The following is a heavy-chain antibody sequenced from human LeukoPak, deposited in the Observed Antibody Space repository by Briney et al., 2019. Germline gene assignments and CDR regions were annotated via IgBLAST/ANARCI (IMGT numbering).Heavy chain of an antibody. CDR1: GGSFSGYY. V-gene: IGHV4-34*01. CDR3: ARGAGYSYGMGPLN. J-gene: IGHJ4*02. CDR2: INHSGST. D-gene: IGHD5-18*01. Sequence: PSETLSLTCAVYGGSFSGYYWSWIRQPPGKGLEWIGEINHSGSTNYNPSLKSRVTISVDTSKNQFSLKLSSVTAADTAVYYCARGAGYSYGMGPLNWGQGTLVTVSS.